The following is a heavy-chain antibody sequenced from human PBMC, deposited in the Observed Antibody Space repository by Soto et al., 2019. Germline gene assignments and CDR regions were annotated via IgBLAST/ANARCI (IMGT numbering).Heavy chain of an antibody. D-gene: IGHD3-22*01. CDR2: IYYSGST. CDR1: GGSISSGGYY. CDR3: ARSHGYYYFDY. J-gene: IGHJ4*02. V-gene: IGHV4-31*03. Sequence: PSETLSLTCTVSGGSISSGGYYWSWIRQHPGKGLEWIGYIYYSGSTSYNPSLKSRVTLSIDTSKNQFSLRLSSVTAADTAVYYCARSHGYYYFDYWGQGTLVTVSS.